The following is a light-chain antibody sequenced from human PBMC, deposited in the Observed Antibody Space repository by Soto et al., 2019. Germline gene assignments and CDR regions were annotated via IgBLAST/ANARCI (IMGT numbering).Light chain of an antibody. CDR2: EVS. CDR1: SSDVGGYNY. Sequence: QSALTQPPSASGSPGQSVTISCTGTSSDVGGYNYVSWYQQHPGKAPKLMIYEVSKRPSGVPDRFSGSKSGNTASLTVSGLQAEDEADYYCSSYAGSNNVYVSGTGTKVTVL. CDR3: SSYAGSNNVYV. V-gene: IGLV2-8*01. J-gene: IGLJ1*01.